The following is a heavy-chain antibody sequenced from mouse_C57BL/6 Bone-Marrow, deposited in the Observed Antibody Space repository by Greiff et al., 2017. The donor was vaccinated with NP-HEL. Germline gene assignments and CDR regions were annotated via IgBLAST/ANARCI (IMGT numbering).Heavy chain of an antibody. V-gene: IGHV1-53*01. Sequence: VQLQQPGTELVKPGASVKLSCKASGYTFTSYWMHWVKQRPGQGLEWIGNINPSNGGTNYNEKFKSKATLTVDKSSSTAYMQLSSLTSEDSSVYYCASGWRSYNWYFDVWGTGTTVTVSS. CDR2: INPSNGGT. D-gene: IGHD1-1*01. J-gene: IGHJ1*03. CDR3: ASGWRSYNWYFDV. CDR1: GYTFTSYW.